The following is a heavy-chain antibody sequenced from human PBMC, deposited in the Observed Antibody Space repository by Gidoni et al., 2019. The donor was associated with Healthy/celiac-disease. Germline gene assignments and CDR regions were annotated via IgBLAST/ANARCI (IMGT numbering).Heavy chain of an antibody. CDR1: GYSLSSCYY. D-gene: IGHD6-19*01. V-gene: IGHV4-38-2*01. CDR2: IYHSGGT. Sequence: QVQLQESGPGLVKPSETLSLTCAGPGYSLSSCYYWGWIRQPPGTGLEWIGSIYHSGGTYYNPSLKRRVTISVDTSKNQFSRKLSSVTAADTAVYYCASTQGIAVAGTFDYWGQGTLVTVSS. CDR3: ASTQGIAVAGTFDY. J-gene: IGHJ4*02.